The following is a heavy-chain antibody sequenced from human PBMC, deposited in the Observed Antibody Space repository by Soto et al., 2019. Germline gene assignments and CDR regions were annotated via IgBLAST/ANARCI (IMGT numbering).Heavy chain of an antibody. CDR3: ARSGGLDRDFNY. D-gene: IGHD2-15*01. CDR1: GGTFSSDS. CDR2: IIPMFDTP. Sequence: QVQLVQSGAEVKKPGSSVKVSCKASGGTFSSDSFSWVRQAPGQGLEWMGGIIPMFDTPIYAQKFQDRVTXXAXXSTSTAYMQLSSPRSGDTAVYYCARSGGLDRDFNYWGQGSLVTVSS. V-gene: IGHV1-69*12. J-gene: IGHJ4*02.